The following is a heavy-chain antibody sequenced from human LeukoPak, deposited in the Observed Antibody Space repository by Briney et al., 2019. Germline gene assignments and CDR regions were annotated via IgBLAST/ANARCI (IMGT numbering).Heavy chain of an antibody. CDR2: INPNSGDI. J-gene: IGHJ5*02. V-gene: IGHV1-2*02. CDR1: GYTFTAYF. CDR3: ARDAGFYGDQGYH. Sequence: ASVRVSCTASGYTFTAYFLHWVRQAPGEGLEWMGWINPNSGDINFAQRFQGRVTVTRDTSISTAYMDLRGLTSDDTAVYYCARDAGFYGDQGYHWGQGTLVPSPQ. D-gene: IGHD4-17*01.